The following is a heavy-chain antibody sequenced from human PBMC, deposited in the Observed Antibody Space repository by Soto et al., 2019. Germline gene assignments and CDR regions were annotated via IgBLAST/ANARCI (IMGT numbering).Heavy chain of an antibody. J-gene: IGHJ4*02. CDR2: IHHSGSVFESGST. V-gene: IGHV4-38-2*01. Sequence: SETLSLTCAVSGSSITITYYWGWVRQPPGKGLEWIGSIHHSGSVFESGSTHYNPSFKSRVTISADTSKNQFSLKLTSVTAADTAVYFCARNSSSSYFDYWGQGTLVTVSS. CDR1: GSSITITYY. CDR3: ARNSSSSYFDY. D-gene: IGHD6-13*01.